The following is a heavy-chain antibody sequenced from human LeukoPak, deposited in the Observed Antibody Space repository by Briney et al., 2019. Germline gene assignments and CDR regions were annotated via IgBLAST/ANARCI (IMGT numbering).Heavy chain of an antibody. D-gene: IGHD3-10*01. J-gene: IGHJ4*02. CDR1: GFTFSSYD. CDR2: IGTAGDT. V-gene: IGHV3-13*01. CDR3: ARRGRTNPLKRGMVRGVTYPYFDY. Sequence: PGGSLRLSCAASGFTFSSYDMHWVRQATGKGLEWVSAIGTAGDTYYPGSVKGRFTISRENAKNSLYLQMNSLRAGGTAVYYCARRGRTNPLKRGMVRGVTYPYFDYWGQGTLVTVSS.